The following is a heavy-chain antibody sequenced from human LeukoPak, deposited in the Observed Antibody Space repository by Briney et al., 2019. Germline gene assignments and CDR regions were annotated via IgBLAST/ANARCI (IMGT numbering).Heavy chain of an antibody. CDR2: INSDGSST. D-gene: IGHD5-24*01. V-gene: IGHV3-74*01. Sequence: GGSLRLSCAASGFSFSSYWMHWVRQAPGKGLVWVSRINSDGSSTNYADSVKGRFTISRGNAKNTRYLQMNSLRAEDTAVYYCTRDRGDGYIYFDYWGQGTLVTVSS. J-gene: IGHJ4*02. CDR1: GFSFSSYW. CDR3: TRDRGDGYIYFDY.